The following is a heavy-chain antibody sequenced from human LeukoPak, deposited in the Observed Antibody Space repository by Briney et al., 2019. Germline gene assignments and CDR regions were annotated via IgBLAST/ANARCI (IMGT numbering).Heavy chain of an antibody. CDR3: ARVGDHYHWYLDL. CDR2: IYSGADT. CDR1: GFSVSIKY. D-gene: IGHD3-10*01. J-gene: IGHJ2*01. Sequence: GGSLTPSCAASGFSVSIKYMNWVRQAPGKGLEWVSIIYSGADTYYADSVKGRFTISRDTSTNTLFLHMNNVRVEDTAVYYCARVGDHYHWYLDLWGRGTLVSVSS. V-gene: IGHV3-53*01.